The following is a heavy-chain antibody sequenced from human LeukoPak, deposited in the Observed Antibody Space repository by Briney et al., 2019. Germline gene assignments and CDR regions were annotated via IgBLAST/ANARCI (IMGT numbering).Heavy chain of an antibody. CDR3: AKHLRRRFFSRTLGFDP. CDR2: INHSGST. CDR1: GGSFSGYY. Sequence: SETLSLTCAVYGGSFSGYYWSWIRQPPGKGLEWIGEINHSGSTNYNPSLKSRVTISVDTSKNQISLKVRPVTAADTAVYYCAKHLRRRFFSRTLGFDPWGQGTLVTVSS. V-gene: IGHV4-34*01. J-gene: IGHJ5*02. D-gene: IGHD3-3*01.